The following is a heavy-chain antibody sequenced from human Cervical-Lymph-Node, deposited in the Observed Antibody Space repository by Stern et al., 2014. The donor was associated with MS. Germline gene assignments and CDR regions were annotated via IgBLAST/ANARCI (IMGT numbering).Heavy chain of an antibody. CDR3: ARSGGGVDI. CDR2: ISPNTCIA. V-gene: IGHV1-69*17. D-gene: IGHD2-8*01. CDR1: GGTFSSCA. Sequence: VQLEESGAALVKPGQTVKVSCTVSGGTFSSCAISWVRQPPGQGLEWLAEISPNTCIATHAQRFKGRVTITANKSTNTSYMKLSNLTSEDSALYYCARSGGGVDIWGQGTMVSVSS. J-gene: IGHJ3*02.